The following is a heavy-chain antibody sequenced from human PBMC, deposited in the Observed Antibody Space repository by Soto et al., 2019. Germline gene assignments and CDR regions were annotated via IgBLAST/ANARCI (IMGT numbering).Heavy chain of an antibody. D-gene: IGHD3-22*01. J-gene: IGHJ4*02. CDR3: ATQPRYDSSGYFYC. CDR2: IYYTGST. V-gene: IGHV4-31*03. CDR1: GVSIKSGGFY. Sequence: PSETLSLTCSVSGVSIKSGGFYWTWIRQLPGKGLEWIGDIYYTGSTFYHPSLETRVTLSLDTSNNQFSLNLGSVTAADTAVYYCATQPRYDSSGYFYCWGQGTQVTVSS.